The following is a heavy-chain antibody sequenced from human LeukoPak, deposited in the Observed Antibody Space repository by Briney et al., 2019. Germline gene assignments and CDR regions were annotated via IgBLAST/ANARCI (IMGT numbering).Heavy chain of an antibody. J-gene: IGHJ6*03. CDR1: GYTFTGYY. Sequence: ASVKVSCKASGYTFTGYYMHWVRQAPGQGLEWTGGIIPILGTANYAQKFQGRVTITADESTSTAYMELSSLRSEDTAVYYCAREVQAYDFWSTDYYMDVWGKGTTVTVSS. V-gene: IGHV1-69*13. CDR2: IIPILGTA. D-gene: IGHD3-3*01. CDR3: AREVQAYDFWSTDYYMDV.